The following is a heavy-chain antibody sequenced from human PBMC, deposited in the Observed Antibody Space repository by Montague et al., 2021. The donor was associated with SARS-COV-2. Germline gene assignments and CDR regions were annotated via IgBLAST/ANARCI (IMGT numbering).Heavy chain of an antibody. D-gene: IGHD3-10*01. J-gene: IGHJ5*02. V-gene: IGHV2-5*02. CDR1: GFSLSTSGVG. Sequence: VKPTQTLTLTCTFSGFSLSTSGVGVGWIRQPPGKALEWLTLIYWDDDKRYSPSLKSRLTITKDTSKNQVVLTMTNMDPVDTATYYCAHSMWYYGSGNYGMAAGFHPWGQGNLGTVSS. CDR3: AHSMWYYGSGNYGMAAGFHP. CDR2: IYWDDDK.